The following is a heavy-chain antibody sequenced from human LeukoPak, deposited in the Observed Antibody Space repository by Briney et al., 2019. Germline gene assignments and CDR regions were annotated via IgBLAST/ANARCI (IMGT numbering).Heavy chain of an antibody. D-gene: IGHD5-12*01. J-gene: IGHJ5*01. CDR2: VYYGRTT. V-gene: IGHV4-39*01. CDR1: AASFISSSHH. CDR3: VRHDGRGGATMGAFDS. Sequence: ASETLSLTCTVSAASFISSSHHWGWIRQSPGKGLEWIGTVYYGRTTYYNPSLDGRVTISLDTSANHFSLQLNSVTAADTAVYYCVRHDGRGGATMGAFDSWGQGSLVTVSS.